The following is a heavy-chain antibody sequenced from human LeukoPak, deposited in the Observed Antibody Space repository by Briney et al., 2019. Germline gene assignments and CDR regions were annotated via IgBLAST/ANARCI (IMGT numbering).Heavy chain of an antibody. Sequence: SETLSLTRAVYGGSFSGSFSDYYWTCIRQTPGKGLEWIGEIHQSGSTNYNPSLKSRVTISVDTSKNQFSLKLNSLTAADTAVYYCATFRWGVGFEYWGQGTLATVSS. CDR2: IHQSGST. CDR3: ATFRWGVGFEY. J-gene: IGHJ4*02. V-gene: IGHV4-34*01. D-gene: IGHD3-16*01. CDR1: GGSFSGSFSDYY.